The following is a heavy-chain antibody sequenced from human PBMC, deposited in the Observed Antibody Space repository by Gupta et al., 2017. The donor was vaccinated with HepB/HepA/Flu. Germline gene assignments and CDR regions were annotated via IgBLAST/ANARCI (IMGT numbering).Heavy chain of an antibody. Sequence: QVQLVQSGAEVKKPGSSVKVSCKASGGTFSSYAISWVRQAPGQGLEWMGGIIPIFGTANYAQKFQGRVTITADESTSTAYMELSSLRSEDTAVYYCARGGGCSSTSCRNNWFDPWGQGTLVTVSS. J-gene: IGHJ5*02. CDR1: GGTFSSYA. CDR2: IIPIFGTA. CDR3: ARGGGCSSTSCRNNWFDP. D-gene: IGHD2-2*01. V-gene: IGHV1-69*01.